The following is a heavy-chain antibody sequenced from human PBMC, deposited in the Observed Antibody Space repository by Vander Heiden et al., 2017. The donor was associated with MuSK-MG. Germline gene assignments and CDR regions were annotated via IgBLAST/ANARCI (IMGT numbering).Heavy chain of an antibody. CDR2: IWYDGSNK. Sequence: QVQLVESGGGVVQPGRSLRLSCAASGFPFSSYGMHWVRQAPGKGLEWVAVIWYDGSNKYYADSVKGRFTISRDNSKNTLYLQMNSLRAEDTAVYYCARDHDYGDYDAFDIWGQGTMVTVSS. V-gene: IGHV3-33*01. J-gene: IGHJ3*02. CDR3: ARDHDYGDYDAFDI. D-gene: IGHD4-17*01. CDR1: GFPFSSYG.